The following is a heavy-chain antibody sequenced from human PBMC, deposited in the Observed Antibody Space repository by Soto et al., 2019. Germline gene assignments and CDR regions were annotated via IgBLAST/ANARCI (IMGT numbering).Heavy chain of an antibody. V-gene: IGHV1-18*04. CDR3: ARAALLWFGEPPEADAFDI. CDR2: ISAYNGNT. CDR1: GYTFTSYG. D-gene: IGHD3-10*01. J-gene: IGHJ3*02. Sequence: ASVKVSCKASGYTFTSYGISWVRQAPGQGLEWMGWISAYNGNTNYAHKLQGRVTMTTDTSTSTAYMELRSLRSDDTAVYYCARAALLWFGEPPEADAFDIWGQGTMVTVSS.